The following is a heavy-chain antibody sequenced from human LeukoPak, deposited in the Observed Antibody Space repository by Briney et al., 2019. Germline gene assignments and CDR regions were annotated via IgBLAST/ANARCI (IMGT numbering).Heavy chain of an antibody. CDR1: GGSFSGYY. V-gene: IGHV4-34*01. Sequence: SETLSLTCAVYGGSFSGYYWSWIRQPPGKGLEWIGEINHSGSTNYNPSLKSRVTISVDTSKNQFSLKLSSVTAADTAVYYCARGRGSSRFIGFGNDYWGQGTLVTVSS. CDR2: INHSGST. J-gene: IGHJ4*02. CDR3: ARGRGSSRFIGFGNDY. D-gene: IGHD6-13*01.